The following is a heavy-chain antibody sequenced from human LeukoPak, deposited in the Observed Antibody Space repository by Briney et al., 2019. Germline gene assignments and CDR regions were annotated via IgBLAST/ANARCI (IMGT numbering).Heavy chain of an antibody. CDR3: AKGAGFYCTNGVCYLDY. CDR1: GFTFSSYS. Sequence: GGSLRLSCAASGFTFSSYSMNWVRQAPGKGLEWVSAISGSGGSTYYADSVKGRFTISRDNSKNTLYLQMNSLRAEDTAVYYCAKGAGFYCTNGVCYLDYWGQGTLVTVSS. D-gene: IGHD2-8*01. J-gene: IGHJ4*02. CDR2: ISGSGGST. V-gene: IGHV3-23*01.